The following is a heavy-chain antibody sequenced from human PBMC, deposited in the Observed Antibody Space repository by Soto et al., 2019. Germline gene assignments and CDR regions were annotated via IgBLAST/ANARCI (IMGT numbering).Heavy chain of an antibody. CDR3: ARSTGSYSYYGMDV. V-gene: IGHV1-2*02. CDR2: INPKNGDT. Sequence: GASVKVSCKASGYTLTDYYMHWLRQAPGQGLEWMGWINPKNGDTNSAQKFRGRVTMTRDTSISTAYLELSSLRSDDTAVYYCARSTGSYSYYGMDVWGQGTTVTVSS. CDR1: GYTLTDYY. D-gene: IGHD1-26*01. J-gene: IGHJ6*02.